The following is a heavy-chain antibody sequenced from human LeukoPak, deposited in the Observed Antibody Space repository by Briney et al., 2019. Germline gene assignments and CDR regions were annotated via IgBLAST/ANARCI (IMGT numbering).Heavy chain of an antibody. V-gene: IGHV4-59*01. CDR1: GGSISSYY. J-gene: IGHJ2*01. Sequence: SETLSLTCTVSGGSISSYYWSWIRQPPGKGLEWIGYIYYSGNTNYNPSLKSRVTISVDTSKNQFSLKLSSVTAADTAVYYCARSSPMIAAWYFDLWGRGTLVTVSS. CDR3: ARSSPMIAAWYFDL. CDR2: IYYSGNT. D-gene: IGHD6-6*01.